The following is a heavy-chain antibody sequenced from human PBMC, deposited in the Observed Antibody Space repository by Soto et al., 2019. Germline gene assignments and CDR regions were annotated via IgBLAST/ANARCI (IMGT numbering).Heavy chain of an antibody. Sequence: GESLKISCEVSGFTFTNYWIAGVRQMPGKGLEWMGGIYPADSQTRYSPTFQGQVAISADKSVNTAYLQWRSLKASDTAIYFCVRQATEYKSKWFDPWGQGTLVTVS. CDR2: IYPADSQT. CDR3: VRQATEYKSKWFDP. J-gene: IGHJ5*02. V-gene: IGHV5-51*01. D-gene: IGHD6-6*01. CDR1: GFTFTNYW.